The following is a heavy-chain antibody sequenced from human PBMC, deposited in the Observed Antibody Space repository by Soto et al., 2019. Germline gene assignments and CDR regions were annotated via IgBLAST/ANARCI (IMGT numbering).Heavy chain of an antibody. CDR1: GGSISSGGYY. D-gene: IGHD6-19*01. J-gene: IGHJ4*02. V-gene: IGHV4-31*03. CDR3: ARSFGVAVAGTFDY. Sequence: PSETLSLTCTVSGGSISSGGYYWSWIRQHPGKGLEWIGYIYYSGSTYYNPSLKSRVTISVDTSKNQFSLKLSSVTAADTAVYYCARSFGVAVAGTFDYWGQGTLVTVSS. CDR2: IYYSGST.